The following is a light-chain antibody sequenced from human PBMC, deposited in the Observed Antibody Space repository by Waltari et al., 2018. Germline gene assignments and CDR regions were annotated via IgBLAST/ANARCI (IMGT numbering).Light chain of an antibody. CDR3: LQDFAYPRT. CDR1: QGIRKD. CDR2: AAS. V-gene: IGKV1-6*01. Sequence: AIQVTQSPSSLSASVGDRVTITCRASQGIRKDLGWYQQKPGKAPRLLIYAASNLESWGPSRFSGSGSGTDFTLSISSLQPEDFATYYCLQDFAYPRTFGQGTKVEIK. J-gene: IGKJ1*01.